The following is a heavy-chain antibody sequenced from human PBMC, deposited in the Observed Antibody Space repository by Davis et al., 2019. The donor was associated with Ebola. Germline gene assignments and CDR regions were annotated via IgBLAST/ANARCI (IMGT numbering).Heavy chain of an antibody. Sequence: ASVKVSCKASGYTFTSYGISWVRQAPGQGLEWMGWISAYNGNTNYAQKLQGRVTMTTDTSTTTAYMELRSLRSDDTAVYYCARDLRAVAGMNWFDPWGQGTLVTVPS. J-gene: IGHJ5*02. D-gene: IGHD6-19*01. CDR3: ARDLRAVAGMNWFDP. V-gene: IGHV1-18*01. CDR2: ISAYNGNT. CDR1: GYTFTSYG.